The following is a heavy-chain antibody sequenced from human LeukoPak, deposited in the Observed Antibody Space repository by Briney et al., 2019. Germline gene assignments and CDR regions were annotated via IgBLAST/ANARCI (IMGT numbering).Heavy chain of an antibody. J-gene: IGHJ4*02. CDR2: IYYSGST. Sequence: SETLSLTCTVSGGSIGSSSYYWGWIRQPPGKGLNWIGSIYYSGSTYYNPSLKSRVTISVDTSRDQFSLKLSSVTAADTAVYYCAREPRGSGPTGLDYWGQGTLVTVSS. CDR1: GGSIGSSSYY. D-gene: IGHD3-10*01. CDR3: AREPRGSGPTGLDY. V-gene: IGHV4-39*07.